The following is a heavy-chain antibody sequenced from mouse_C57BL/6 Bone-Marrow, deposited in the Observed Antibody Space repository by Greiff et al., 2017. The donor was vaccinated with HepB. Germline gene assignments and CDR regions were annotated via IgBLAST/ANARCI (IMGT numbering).Heavy chain of an antibody. J-gene: IGHJ2*01. CDR1: GFNIKDDY. CDR3: ADMFWVLFDY. V-gene: IGHV14-4*01. D-gene: IGHD4-1*01. CDR2: IDPENGDT. Sequence: EVQLQQSGAELVRPGASVKLSCTASGFNIKDDYMHWVKQRPEQGLEWIGWIDPENGDTEYASKFQGKATITADTSSNTAYLQLSSLTSEDSAVYFCADMFWVLFDYWGQGTTLTVSS.